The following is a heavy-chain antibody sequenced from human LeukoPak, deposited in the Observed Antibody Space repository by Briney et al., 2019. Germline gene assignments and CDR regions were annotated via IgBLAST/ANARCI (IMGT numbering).Heavy chain of an antibody. V-gene: IGHV4-30-2*05. CDR3: ARGADIYGMDV. J-gene: IGHJ6*02. CDR1: GGSISSGGYS. CDR2: IYHSGST. Sequence: SQTLSLTCAVSGGSISSGGYSWSWIRQPPGKGLEWIGYIYHSGSTYYNPSLKSRVTISVDTSKNQFSLKLSSVTAADTAVYYCARGADIYGMDVWGQGTTVTVSS.